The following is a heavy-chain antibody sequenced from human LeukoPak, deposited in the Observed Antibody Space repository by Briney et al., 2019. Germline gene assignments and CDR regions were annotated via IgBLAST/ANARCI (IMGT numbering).Heavy chain of an antibody. CDR1: GFSFSDYA. CDR2: VAYDGSSK. V-gene: IGHV3-30*04. Sequence: PGGSLRLSCSASGFSFSDYALHWVRQAPGKGLQWVAFVAYDGSSKYYRDSVKGRFIISRDYSRNMWYLQMNSLRGEDTAVYYCARDGVTRRYNMYFYMDVWGKGTTVTVSS. J-gene: IGHJ6*03. CDR3: ARDGVTRRYNMYFYMDV. D-gene: IGHD1-1*01.